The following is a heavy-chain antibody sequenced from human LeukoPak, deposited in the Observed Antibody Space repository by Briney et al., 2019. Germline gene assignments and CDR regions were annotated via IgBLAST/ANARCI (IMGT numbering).Heavy chain of an antibody. CDR3: AKGRGGYDILTGYPLYDY. CDR2: ISGSGGST. CDR1: GFTFSSYA. D-gene: IGHD3-9*01. V-gene: IGHV3-23*01. Sequence: PGGSLRLSCAASGFTFSSYAMSWVRQAPGKGLEWVSAISGSGGSTYYADSVKGRFTISRDNSKNTLYLQMNSLRAEDTAVYYCAKGRGGYDILTGYPLYDYWGQGTLVTVSS. J-gene: IGHJ4*02.